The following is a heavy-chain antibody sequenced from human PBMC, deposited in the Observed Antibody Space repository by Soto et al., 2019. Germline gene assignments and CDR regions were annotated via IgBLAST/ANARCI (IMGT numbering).Heavy chain of an antibody. V-gene: IGHV3-21*01. Sequence: PGGSLRLSCAASGFTFNNYAMNWVRQAPGKGLEWVSSISSSSSYIYYADSVKGRFTISRDDAKNSLYLQMNSLRAEDTAVYYCARGPGPGGYWGQGTLVTVSS. D-gene: IGHD6-13*01. J-gene: IGHJ4*02. CDR3: ARGPGPGGY. CDR1: GFTFNNYA. CDR2: ISSSSSYI.